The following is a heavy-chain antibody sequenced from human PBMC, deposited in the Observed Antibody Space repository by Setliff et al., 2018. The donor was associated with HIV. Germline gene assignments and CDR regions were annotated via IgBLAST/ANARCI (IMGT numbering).Heavy chain of an antibody. D-gene: IGHD5-18*01. CDR1: SGSISSGTYY. J-gene: IGHJ4*01. V-gene: IGHV4-31*03. CDR2: IDYSGSA. Sequence: SETLSLTCTVSSGSISSGTYYWSWIRQYPGKGLEWIGYIDYSGSAFYNPSLKSRITISRDTSKNQFSLMMNSVTAADTAVYYCAREGKTALVTKYFDYWGHGKLVTVSS. CDR3: AREGKTALVTKYFDY.